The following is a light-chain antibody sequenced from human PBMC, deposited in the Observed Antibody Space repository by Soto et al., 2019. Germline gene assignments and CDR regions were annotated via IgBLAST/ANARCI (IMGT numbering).Light chain of an antibody. CDR2: GNS. V-gene: IGLV1-40*01. CDR1: SSNIGAGYD. J-gene: IGLJ2*01. Sequence: QSVLTQPPSVSGAPGQRVTISCTGSSSNIGAGYDVHWYQQLPGTAPKLLIYGNSNRPSGVPDRFSGSKSGTSASLAITGLQVEDEADYYCQSYDSSLSGSTVFGGGTKLTVL. CDR3: QSYDSSLSGSTV.